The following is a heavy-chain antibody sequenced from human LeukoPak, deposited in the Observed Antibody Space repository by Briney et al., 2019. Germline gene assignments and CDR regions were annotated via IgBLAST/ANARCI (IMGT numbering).Heavy chain of an antibody. CDR3: ARDRAGKDY. Sequence: QAPGQGLEWRGRIIPILGIANYAQKFQGRVTITADKSTSTAYMELSSLRSEDTAVYYCARDRAGKDYWGQGTLVTVSS. D-gene: IGHD5-24*01. V-gene: IGHV1-69*04. CDR2: IIPILGIA. J-gene: IGHJ4*02.